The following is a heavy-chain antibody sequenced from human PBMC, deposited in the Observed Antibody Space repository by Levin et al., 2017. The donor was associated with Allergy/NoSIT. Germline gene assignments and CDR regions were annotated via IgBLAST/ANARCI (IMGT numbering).Heavy chain of an antibody. D-gene: IGHD1-7*01. CDR1: GGSFSGYY. J-gene: IGHJ5*02. CDR2: INHSGST. CDR3: ARVNWNYGIGWFDP. V-gene: IGHV4-34*01. Sequence: NTSETLSLTCAVYGGSFSGYYWSWIRQPPGKGLEWIGEINHSGSTNYNPSLKSRVTISVDTSKNQFSLKLSSVTAADTAVYYCARVNWNYGIGWFDPWGQGTLVTVSS.